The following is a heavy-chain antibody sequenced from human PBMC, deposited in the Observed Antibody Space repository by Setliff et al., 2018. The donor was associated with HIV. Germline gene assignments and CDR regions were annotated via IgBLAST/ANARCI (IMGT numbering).Heavy chain of an antibody. Sequence: ASVKVSCKASGYTFTGYYMHWVRQAHGQGLEWMGRINPNSGGTNYAQKFQGRVTMTRDTSISTAYMELSRLRSDDTAVYYCARRGYGYCYPIDAFDIWGQGRMVTVAS. CDR2: INPNSGGT. V-gene: IGHV1-2*06. CDR3: ARRGYGYCYPIDAFDI. D-gene: IGHD5-18*01. J-gene: IGHJ3*02. CDR1: GYTFTGYY.